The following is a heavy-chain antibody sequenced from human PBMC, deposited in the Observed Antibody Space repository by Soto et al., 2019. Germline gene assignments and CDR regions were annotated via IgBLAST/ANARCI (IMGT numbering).Heavy chain of an antibody. CDR3: ASIIWGPSRRLSYGMDG. V-gene: IGHV4-4*02. Sequence: SETLSLTCSVSVGSISNSIWWTWVRQPPGKGLEWIGEIFHSGSTNYSPSLKSRVTISVDKSKNHFSLKLSSVTAADTAVYYCASIIWGPSRRLSYGMDGWVQGTTGT. D-gene: IGHD3-16*01. CDR2: IFHSGST. J-gene: IGHJ6*02. CDR1: VGSISNSIW.